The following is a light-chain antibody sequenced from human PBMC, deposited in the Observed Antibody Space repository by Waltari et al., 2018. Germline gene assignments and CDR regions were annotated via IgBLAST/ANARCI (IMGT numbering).Light chain of an antibody. CDR3: QQYDGSILT. CDR2: GAS. Sequence: WRVGQTININCLVWYQQKPGQARRLLIHGASSRATGFPDRFSGSGSGTDFTLTISRREPEDVAVYYCQQYDGSILTFGGGTKVEI. J-gene: IGKJ4*01. V-gene: IGKV3-20*01. CDR1: QTININC.